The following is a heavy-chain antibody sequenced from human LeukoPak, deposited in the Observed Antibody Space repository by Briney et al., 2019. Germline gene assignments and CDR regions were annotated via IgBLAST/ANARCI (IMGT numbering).Heavy chain of an antibody. CDR3: AGSLGYCTSTVCYLKS. D-gene: IGHD2-2*01. CDR2: INHSGST. V-gene: IGHV4-34*01. J-gene: IGHJ4*02. Sequence: KPTETLSLTCAVYGGSFSGYYWSWIRQPPGKGLEWIGEINHSGSTNYNPSLKSRVTISVDTSKNQFSLKLSSVTAADTAVYYCAGSLGYCTSTVCYLKSWGQGTLVTVSS. CDR1: GGSFSGYY.